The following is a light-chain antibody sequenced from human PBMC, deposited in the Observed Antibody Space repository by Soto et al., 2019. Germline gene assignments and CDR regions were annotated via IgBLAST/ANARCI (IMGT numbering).Light chain of an antibody. CDR3: QSYDSSGVV. CDR2: EDN. V-gene: IGLV6-57*04. CDR1: SGGITTNA. Sequence: NFMLTQPHSVSESPGKTVTISCTRSSGGITTNAVQWYQQRPGSAPTIVIYEDNQRPSEVPDRFSGSIDFSSNSASLTISGVKTEDEADYYCQSYDSSGVVFGGGTKLTVL. J-gene: IGLJ2*01.